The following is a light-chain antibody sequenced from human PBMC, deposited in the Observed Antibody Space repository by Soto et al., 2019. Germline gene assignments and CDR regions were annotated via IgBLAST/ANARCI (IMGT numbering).Light chain of an antibody. CDR1: QSDSSN. CDR2: GAS. J-gene: IGKJ5*01. CDR3: QQSNNWPPIT. V-gene: IGKV3-15*01. Sequence: EIVLTQSPDTLSLSPGGRATLSCRASQSDSSNLAWYQQRPGQAPRLLIYGASTRATGIPARFSGSGSGTEFTLTISSLQSEDFAVYYCQQSNNWPPITFGQGTRLEI.